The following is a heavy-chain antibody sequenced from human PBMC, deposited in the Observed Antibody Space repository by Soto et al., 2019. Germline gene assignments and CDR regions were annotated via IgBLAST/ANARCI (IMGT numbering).Heavy chain of an antibody. Sequence: GGSLRLSCAASGFTFSSYGMHWVRQAPGKGLEWVAVIWYDGSNKYYADSVKGRFTISRDNSKNTLYLQMNSLRAEDTAVYYCARIIDDYSKRTDDAFDIWGQGTMVTVSS. D-gene: IGHD4-4*01. CDR2: IWYDGSNK. V-gene: IGHV3-33*01. CDR3: ARIIDDYSKRTDDAFDI. J-gene: IGHJ3*02. CDR1: GFTFSSYG.